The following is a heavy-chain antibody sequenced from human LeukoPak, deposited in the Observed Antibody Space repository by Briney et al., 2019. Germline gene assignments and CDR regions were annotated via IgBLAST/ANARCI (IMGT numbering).Heavy chain of an antibody. D-gene: IGHD3-3*01. CDR2: INPNSGGT. V-gene: IGHV1-2*02. CDR3: ARDPLLRFSEWFSWFDP. Sequence: ASVKVSCKASGYTFTGYYMHWVRQAPGQGLEWMGWINPNSGGTNYAQKFQGRVTMTRDTSISTAYMELSRLRSDDTAVYYCARDPLLRFSEWFSWFDPWGQGTLVTVSS. J-gene: IGHJ5*02. CDR1: GYTFTGYY.